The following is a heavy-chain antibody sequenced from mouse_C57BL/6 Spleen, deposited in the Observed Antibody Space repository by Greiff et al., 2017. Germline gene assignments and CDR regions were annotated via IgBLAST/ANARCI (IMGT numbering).Heavy chain of an antibody. J-gene: IGHJ2*01. D-gene: IGHD1-1*01. CDR3: SRSLITTVVATDFDY. Sequence: QVQLKQSGPELVKPGASVKISCKASGYAFSSSWMNWVKQRPGKGLEWIGRIYPGDGDTNYNGKLKGQATLTADKSSSTAYMQLSSLTSEYSAVFFCSRSLITTVVATDFDYWGQGTTLTVSS. V-gene: IGHV1-82*01. CDR1: GYAFSSSW. CDR2: IYPGDGDT.